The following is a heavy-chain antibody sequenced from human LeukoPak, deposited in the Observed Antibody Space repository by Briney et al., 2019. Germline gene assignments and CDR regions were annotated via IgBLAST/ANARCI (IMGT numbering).Heavy chain of an antibody. Sequence: GGTLRLSCAASGFTFSSYEMNWVRQAPGQGLELVSYISSSGSTIYYADSVKGRFTISRDNAKNSLYLQMNSLRAEDTAVYYCARPYSGYETDYWGQGTLVTVSS. V-gene: IGHV3-48*03. CDR3: ARPYSGYETDY. D-gene: IGHD5-12*01. CDR1: GFTFSSYE. CDR2: ISSSGSTI. J-gene: IGHJ4*02.